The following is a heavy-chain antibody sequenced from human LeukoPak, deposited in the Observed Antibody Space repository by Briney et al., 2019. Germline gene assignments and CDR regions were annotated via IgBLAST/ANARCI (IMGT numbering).Heavy chain of an antibody. CDR2: IYPGDSDT. D-gene: IGHD6-13*01. CDR1: GYSFTSYW. CDR3: ARSSFRGAIAAAGVDY. V-gene: IGHV5-51*01. Sequence: GESLKISCKGSGYSFTSYWIGWVRQMPGKGLEWMGIIYPGDSDTRYGPSFQGQVTISADKSISTAYLQWSSLKASDTAMYYCARSSFRGAIAAAGVDYWGQGTLVTVSS. J-gene: IGHJ4*02.